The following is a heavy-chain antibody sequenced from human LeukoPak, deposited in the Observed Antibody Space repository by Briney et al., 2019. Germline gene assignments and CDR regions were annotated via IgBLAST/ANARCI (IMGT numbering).Heavy chain of an antibody. V-gene: IGHV3-11*06. CDR3: VRDTHYGFNL. Sequence: LSLTCAVSGGSISSAGYYWGCIRQPPGKGLEWVSNIRSDSSDENYADSVKGRFTISRDNVKNSLYLQMNSLRAEDTAVYYCVRDTHYGFNLWGQGTMVTVS. CDR2: IRSDSSDE. J-gene: IGHJ3*01. CDR1: GGSISSAG.